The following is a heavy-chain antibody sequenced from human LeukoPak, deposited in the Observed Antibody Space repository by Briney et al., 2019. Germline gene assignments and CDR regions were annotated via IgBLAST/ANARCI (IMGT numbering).Heavy chain of an antibody. CDR3: AKRDLGLGAFDI. Sequence: GGSLRLSCAASGFTFSSYGMHWVRQAPGKGLEWVAFTRYDGSNKYYADSVKGRFTISRDNSKNTLYLQMNSLRAEDTAVYYCAKRDLGLGAFDIWGQGTMVTVSS. CDR2: TRYDGSNK. J-gene: IGHJ3*02. CDR1: GFTFSSYG. D-gene: IGHD3-16*01. V-gene: IGHV3-30*02.